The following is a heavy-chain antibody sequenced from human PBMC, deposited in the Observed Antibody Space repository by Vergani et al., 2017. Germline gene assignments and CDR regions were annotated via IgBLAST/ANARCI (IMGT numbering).Heavy chain of an antibody. D-gene: IGHD4-17*01. CDR2: IIPIFGTA. V-gene: IGHV1-69*13. J-gene: IGHJ4*02. Sequence: QVQLVQSGAEVKKPGASVKVSCKVSGYTLTELSMHWVRQAPGQGLEWMGGIIPIFGTANYAQKFQGRVTITADESTSTAYMELSSLRSEDTAVYYCARVGDGTTWGQGTLVTVSS. CDR3: ARVGDGTT. CDR1: GYTLTELS.